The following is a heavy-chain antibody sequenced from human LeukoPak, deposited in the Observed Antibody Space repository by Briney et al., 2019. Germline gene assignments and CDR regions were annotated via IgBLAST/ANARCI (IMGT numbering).Heavy chain of an antibody. V-gene: IGHV3-30*02. D-gene: IGHD3-22*01. J-gene: IGHJ4*02. CDR1: GFTFSSYG. Sequence: GGSLRLSCAASGFTFSSYGMHWVRQAPGKGLEWVAFIRYDGSNKYYADSVKGRFTISRDNSKNTLYLHMNSLRAEDTAVYYCAKEFYYDSSGYPTFFDYWGQGTLVTVSS. CDR2: IRYDGSNK. CDR3: AKEFYYDSSGYPTFFDY.